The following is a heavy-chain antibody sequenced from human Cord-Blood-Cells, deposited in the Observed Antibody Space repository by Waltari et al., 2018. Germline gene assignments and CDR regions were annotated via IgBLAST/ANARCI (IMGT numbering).Heavy chain of an antibody. CDR3: ATVKGDRVTNWFDP. Sequence: QVQLVQSGAEVKKPGASVKVSCKVSGYTLTELSMHWVRQAPGKGLEWMGGFDPEEGETIYAQKFQGRVTMTEDTSTDTAYMELSSLRSEDTAMYYCATVKGDRVTNWFDPWGQGTLVTVSS. CDR2: FDPEEGET. J-gene: IGHJ5*02. CDR1: GYTLTELS. D-gene: IGHD2-21*02. V-gene: IGHV1-24*01.